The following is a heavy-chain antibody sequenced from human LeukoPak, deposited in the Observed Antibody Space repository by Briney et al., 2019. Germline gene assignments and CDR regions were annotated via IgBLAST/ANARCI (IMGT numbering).Heavy chain of an antibody. CDR3: AKDMDYGYFDY. Sequence: PGGSLRLSCAASGFTFSSYGMHGVRQAPGKGLEWVAFIRYDGSNKYYAVSVKGRFTISRDNSKNTLYLQMNSLRAEDTAVYYCAKDMDYGYFDYWGQGTLVTVSS. D-gene: IGHD4/OR15-4a*01. V-gene: IGHV3-30*02. CDR1: GFTFSSYG. J-gene: IGHJ4*02. CDR2: IRYDGSNK.